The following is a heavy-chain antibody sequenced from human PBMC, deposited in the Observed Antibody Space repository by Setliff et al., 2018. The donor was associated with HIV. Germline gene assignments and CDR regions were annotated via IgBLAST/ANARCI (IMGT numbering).Heavy chain of an antibody. D-gene: IGHD5-18*01. CDR3: AKGGYGGAYYVAGY. Sequence: GESLTISCEASGLRVTDTYMAWVRQAPGKGLEWVTLIYKAGKTYYADFVKGRFTIARDDTKNTVSLQMTNLEPGDTAMYYCAKGGYGGAYYVAGYWGQGTKVTVSS. CDR1: GLRVTDTY. J-gene: IGHJ4*02. V-gene: IGHV3-53*01. CDR2: IYKAGKT.